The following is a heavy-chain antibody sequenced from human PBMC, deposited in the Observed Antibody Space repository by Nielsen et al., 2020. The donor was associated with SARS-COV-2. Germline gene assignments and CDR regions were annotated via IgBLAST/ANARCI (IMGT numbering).Heavy chain of an antibody. J-gene: IGHJ6*02. CDR2: ISYDGSNK. CDR1: GFTFSSYA. V-gene: IGHV3-30*04. D-gene: IGHD3-9*01. CDR3: AKTRAYDILTGYPYYYYYGMDV. Sequence: GESLKISCAASGFTFSSYAMHWVRQAPGKGLEWVAVISYDGSNKYYADSVKGRFTISRDNSKNTLYLQMNSLRAEDTAVYYCAKTRAYDILTGYPYYYYYGMDVWGQGTTVTVSS.